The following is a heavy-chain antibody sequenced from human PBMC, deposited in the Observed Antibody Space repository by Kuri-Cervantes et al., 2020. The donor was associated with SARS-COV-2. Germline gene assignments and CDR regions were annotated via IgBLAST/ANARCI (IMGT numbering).Heavy chain of an antibody. D-gene: IGHD2-15*01. V-gene: IGHV3-53*01. CDR2: IYSGGST. CDR3: ASGILYRWGGYFDY. J-gene: IGHJ4*02. CDR1: GFTVSSNY. Sequence: GGSLRLSCAASGFTVSSNYMSWVRQAPGKGLEWVSVIYSGGSTYYADSVKGRFTISRDNSKNTLYLQMNSLRAEDTAVYYCASGILYRWGGYFDYWGQGTLVTVSS.